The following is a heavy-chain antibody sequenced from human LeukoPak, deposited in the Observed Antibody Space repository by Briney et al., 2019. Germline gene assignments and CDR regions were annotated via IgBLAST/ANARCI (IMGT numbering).Heavy chain of an antibody. V-gene: IGHV3-43*02. CDR3: AKVAGYSTSWYCFDC. CDR2: ITGDGRRT. D-gene: IGHD6-13*01. Sequence: GGSLRLSCAASGFTFDDYAMHWVRQSPGKGLEWVSLITGDGRRTYYADSVKGRFTNSRDNSKNSLYLQMNSLRPEDTALYYCAKVAGYSTSWYCFDCWGQGTLVTVSS. CDR1: GFTFDDYA. J-gene: IGHJ4*02.